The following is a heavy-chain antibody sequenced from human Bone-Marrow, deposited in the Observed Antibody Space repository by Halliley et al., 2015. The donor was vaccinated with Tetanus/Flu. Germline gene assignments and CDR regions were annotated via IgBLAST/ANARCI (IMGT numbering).Heavy chain of an antibody. Sequence: GVSPYYADSGKGRFTIPRHNSKNTLYLQMNSLRAEDTAVYYCARGLRGYSGYDYIYYNAMDVWGQGTTVTVSS. J-gene: IGHJ6*02. V-gene: IGHV3-53*04. CDR2: GVSP. CDR3: ARGLRGYSGYDYIYYNAMDV. D-gene: IGHD5-12*01.